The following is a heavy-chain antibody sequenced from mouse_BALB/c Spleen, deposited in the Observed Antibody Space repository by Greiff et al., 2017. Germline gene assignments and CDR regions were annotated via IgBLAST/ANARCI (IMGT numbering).Heavy chain of an antibody. CDR2: ISSGGGST. D-gene: IGHD1-2*01. CDR1: GFAFSSYD. J-gene: IGHJ2*01. CDR3: ARPPITTAYFDY. Sequence: EVKLMESGGGLVKPGGSLKLSCAASGFAFSSYDMSWVRQTPEKRLEWVAYISSGGGSTYYPDTVKGRFTISRDNAKNTLYLQMSSLKSEDTAMYYCARPPITTAYFDYWGQGTTLTVSS. V-gene: IGHV5-12-1*01.